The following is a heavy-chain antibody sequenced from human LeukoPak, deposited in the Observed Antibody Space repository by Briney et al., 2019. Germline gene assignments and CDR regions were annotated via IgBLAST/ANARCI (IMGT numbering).Heavy chain of an antibody. CDR2: IGTASDT. Sequence: GGSLRLSCAASGFTFSSFDMHWVRQPTGQGLEWVSTIGTASDTYYPGSVEGRFTLSRDNAKNSSYLQMNSLTAGDTAVHYCARGPPRGKYYYMDVWGKGTTVTVSS. V-gene: IGHV3-13*01. CDR3: ARGPPRGKYYYMDV. CDR1: GFTFSSFD. J-gene: IGHJ6*03. D-gene: IGHD1-1*01.